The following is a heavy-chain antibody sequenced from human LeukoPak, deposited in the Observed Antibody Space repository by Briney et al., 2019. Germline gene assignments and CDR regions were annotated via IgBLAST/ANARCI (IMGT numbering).Heavy chain of an antibody. J-gene: IGHJ4*02. V-gene: IGHV3-30*02. CDR2: IRYDGSNK. D-gene: IGHD6-19*01. CDR1: GFTFSSYG. Sequence: GESLRLSCAASGFTFSSYGMHWVRQAPGKGLEWVAFIRYDGSNKYYADSVKGRFTISRDNSKNTLYLQMNSLRAEDMAVYYCAKDQSSSGWYFGYWGQGTLVTVSS. CDR3: AKDQSSSGWYFGY.